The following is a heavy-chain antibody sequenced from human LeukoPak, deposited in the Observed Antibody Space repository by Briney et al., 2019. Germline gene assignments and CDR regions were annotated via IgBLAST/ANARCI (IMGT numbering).Heavy chain of an antibody. V-gene: IGHV3-7*01. D-gene: IGHD6-19*01. CDR2: IKQDGSEK. CDR3: ASEVGLVPDY. J-gene: IGHJ4*02. CDR1: GFTFSSYW. Sequence: GGSLRLSSAAPGFTFSSYWMSWVRQAPGKGLEWVANIKQDGSEKYYVDSVKGRFTISRDNAKNSLYLQMNSLRAEDTAVYYCASEVGLVPDYWGQGTLVTVSS.